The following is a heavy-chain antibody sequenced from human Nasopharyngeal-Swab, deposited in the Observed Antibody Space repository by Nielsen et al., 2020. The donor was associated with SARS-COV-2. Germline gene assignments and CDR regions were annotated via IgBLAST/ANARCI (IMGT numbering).Heavy chain of an antibody. CDR3: ARRNSEGGMADDFEI. Sequence: GSLRLSCWGSGYSFSRYWFGWVPQIPGKGLEWMGVIYPGDSDTRYSPSFQGQVTISVDKSITTAYLQWSSLKDSDTARYYCARRNSEGGMADDFEIWGQGTMVTVSS. CDR2: IYPGDSDT. V-gene: IGHV5-51*01. J-gene: IGHJ3*02. D-gene: IGHD2/OR15-2a*01. CDR1: GYSFSRYW.